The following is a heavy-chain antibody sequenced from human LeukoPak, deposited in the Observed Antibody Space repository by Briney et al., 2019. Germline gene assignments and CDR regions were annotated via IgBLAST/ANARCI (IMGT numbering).Heavy chain of an antibody. J-gene: IGHJ5*02. Sequence: GGSLRLSCAASGFTFSTYWMHLVRQAPGKGLVWVSRINSDGSSTSYADSVKGRFTISRDNAKSTLYLQMNSLRAEDTAVYYCARALFLGDWFDPWGQGTMVTVSS. D-gene: IGHD3-16*01. CDR3: ARALFLGDWFDP. CDR1: GFTFSTYW. CDR2: INSDGSST. V-gene: IGHV3-74*01.